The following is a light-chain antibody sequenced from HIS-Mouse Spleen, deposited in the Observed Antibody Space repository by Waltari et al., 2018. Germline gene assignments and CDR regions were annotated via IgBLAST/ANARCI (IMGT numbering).Light chain of an antibody. CDR3: CSYAGSSTLV. J-gene: IGLJ2*01. V-gene: IGLV2-23*01. CDR1: SSDVGSYNL. CDR2: EGS. Sequence: QSALTQPASVSGSPGQSITIFCTGTSSDVGSYNLVARYQQHPGKAPKLMIYEGSKRPSGVSNRFSGSKSGNTASLTISGLQAEDEADYYCCSYAGSSTLVFGGGTKLTVL.